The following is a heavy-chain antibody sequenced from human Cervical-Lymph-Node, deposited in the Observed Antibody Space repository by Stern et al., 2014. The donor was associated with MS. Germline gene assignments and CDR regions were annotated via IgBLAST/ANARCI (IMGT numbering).Heavy chain of an antibody. CDR1: GDTFSSYA. V-gene: IGHV1-69*05. Sequence: QVQLVQSGAEVKKPGSSVKLSCKASGDTFSSYALSWVRQAPGQGLEWVGGLIPCFGATRYAEKFQDRVTITPEESTGTAFMELTSLTFDDTAVYYCALRRSYYVHWGQGTLVTVSS. CDR2: LIPCFGAT. D-gene: IGHD3-10*01. CDR3: ALRRSYYVH. J-gene: IGHJ4*02.